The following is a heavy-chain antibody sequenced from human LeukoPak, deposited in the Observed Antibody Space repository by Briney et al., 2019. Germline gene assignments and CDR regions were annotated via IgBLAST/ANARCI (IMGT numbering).Heavy chain of an antibody. D-gene: IGHD3-16*01. CDR3: VLREGFILGLGEFFDY. J-gene: IGHJ4*02. Sequence: PSETLSLTCTVSGGSISSSSCYWGWIRQPPGKGLEWIGSIYYSGSTYYNLSLKSRVTISVDTSKNQFSLKLSSVTAADTAVYYCVLREGFILGLGEFFDYWGRETLVTVSS. CDR1: GGSISSSSCY. CDR2: IYYSGST. V-gene: IGHV4-39*07.